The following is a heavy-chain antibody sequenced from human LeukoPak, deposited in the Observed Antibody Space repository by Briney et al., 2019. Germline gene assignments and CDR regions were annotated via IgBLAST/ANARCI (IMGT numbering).Heavy chain of an antibody. V-gene: IGHV4-34*08. CDR2: INHSGST. Sequence: GSLRLSCAASGFTFSSYEMNWIRQPPGKGLEWIGEINHSGSTNYNPSLKSRVTISVDTSKNQFSLKLSSVTAADTAVYYCALTSHGRIYMDVWGKGTTVTVSS. J-gene: IGHJ6*03. D-gene: IGHD4/OR15-4a*01. CDR3: ALTSHGRIYMDV. CDR1: GFTFSSYE.